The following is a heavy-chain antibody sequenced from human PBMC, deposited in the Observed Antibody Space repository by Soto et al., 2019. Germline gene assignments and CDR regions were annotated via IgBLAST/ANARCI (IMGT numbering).Heavy chain of an antibody. CDR1: GYTFTSYF. V-gene: IGHV1-46*01. D-gene: IGHD6-13*01. J-gene: IGHJ1*01. CDR2: INPSGGST. Sequence: ASVKVSCKASGYTFTSYFMHWVRQAPGQGLEWMGIINPSGGSTSYAQKFQGRVTMTRDTSTSTVYMELSSLRSEDTAVYFCAREFQSLSSTWLEHFQPWGQGTLVTVSS. CDR3: AREFQSLSSTWLEHFQP.